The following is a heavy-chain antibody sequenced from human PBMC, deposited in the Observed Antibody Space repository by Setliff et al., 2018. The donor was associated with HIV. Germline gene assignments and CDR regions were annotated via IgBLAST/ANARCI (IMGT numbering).Heavy chain of an antibody. D-gene: IGHD5-12*01. J-gene: IGHJ6*02. V-gene: IGHV3-48*03. CDR1: GFSFSSYE. CDR2: ISDTGNTI. CDR3: ARGGGYDYGRYYFYGMDV. Sequence: GESLRLSCTASGFSFSSYEMNWVRQAPGGGLEWISYISDTGNTIYYADSVKGRFAISRDNAKDSVYLQMSRLRAEDTSVYYCARGGGYDYGRYYFYGMDVWGRGTTVTVSS.